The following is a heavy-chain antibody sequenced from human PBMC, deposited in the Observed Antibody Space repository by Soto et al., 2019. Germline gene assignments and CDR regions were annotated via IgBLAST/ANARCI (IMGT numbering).Heavy chain of an antibody. V-gene: IGHV3-7*04. D-gene: IGHD5-18*01. CDR3: ASDLSPSFGYTFYDAFEI. CDR2: IKGDGSKI. J-gene: IGHJ3*02. Sequence: EVQLVESGGGLVQPGESLRLSCVASGFTFSRSWMTWVRQAPGKGLEWVANIKGDGSKIHYVDSVKGRFTISRDSARNSLYLQMTMLRVEDTAVYYCASDLSPSFGYTFYDAFEIWGQGTVVTVSS. CDR1: GFTFSRSW.